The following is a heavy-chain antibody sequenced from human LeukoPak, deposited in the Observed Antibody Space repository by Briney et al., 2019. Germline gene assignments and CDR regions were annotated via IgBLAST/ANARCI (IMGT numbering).Heavy chain of an antibody. D-gene: IGHD6-13*01. CDR1: GFSFISYG. J-gene: IGHJ4*02. CDR2: ISKDGGNK. V-gene: IGHV3-30*12. Sequence: GGSLRLSCETSGFSFISYGMHWVRETPGKGLEWVAVISKDGGNKFYADSLKGRVTISRDNSKNTLYLQMNSLRAEDTAVYYCATGSVRYSASWYSQEGDYWGQGTLVTDSS. CDR3: ATGSVRYSASWYSQEGDY.